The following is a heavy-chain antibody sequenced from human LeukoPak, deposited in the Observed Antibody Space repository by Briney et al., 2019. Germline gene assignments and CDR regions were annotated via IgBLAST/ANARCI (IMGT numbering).Heavy chain of an antibody. D-gene: IGHD3-3*01. J-gene: IGHJ6*03. CDR2: IRSKANSYAT. CDR3: TRLVYDFWSVEYYYMDV. V-gene: IGHV3-73*01. CDR1: GFTFSGSA. Sequence: GRSLRLSCAASGFTFSGSAMHWVRQASGKGLEWVGRIRSKANSYATAYAASVKGRFTISRDDSKNTAYLQMNSLKTEDTAVYYCTRLVYDFWSVEYYYMDVWGKGTTVTVSS.